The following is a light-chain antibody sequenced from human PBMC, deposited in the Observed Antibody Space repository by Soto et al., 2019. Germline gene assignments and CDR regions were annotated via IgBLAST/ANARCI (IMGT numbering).Light chain of an antibody. CDR2: AAS. J-gene: IGKJ1*01. Sequence: DIQMTQSPSSLPASVGDRVTITCRASQSISSYLNWYQQKPGKAPKLLIYAASSLQSGVPSRFSGSGSGTDFTLTISSLQPEDFATYYCQQSYSTPPATFGQGTKVDIK. V-gene: IGKV1-39*01. CDR1: QSISSY. CDR3: QQSYSTPPAT.